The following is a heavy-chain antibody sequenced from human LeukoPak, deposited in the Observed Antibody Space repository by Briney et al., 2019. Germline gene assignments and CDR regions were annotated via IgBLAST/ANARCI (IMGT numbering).Heavy chain of an antibody. V-gene: IGHV3-48*04. D-gene: IGHD3-22*01. CDR3: ARDVYYDSSGYVDY. Sequence: GGSLRLSCAASGFTFSSYSMNWVRQAPGKGLEWVSYISSSSSTIYYADSVKGRFTISRDNAKNSLYLQMNSLRAEDTAVYYCARDVYYDSSGYVDYWGQGTLVTVSS. J-gene: IGHJ4*02. CDR2: ISSSSSTI. CDR1: GFTFSSYS.